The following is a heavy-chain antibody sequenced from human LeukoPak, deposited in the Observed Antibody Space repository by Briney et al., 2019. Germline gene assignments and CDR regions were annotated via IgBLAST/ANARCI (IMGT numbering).Heavy chain of an antibody. CDR3: ARDPRYCSSTSCYTDNWFDP. D-gene: IGHD2-2*02. V-gene: IGHV1-2*02. J-gene: IGHJ5*02. CDR2: INPNSGGT. CDR1: GYTFTGYY. Sequence: ASVKVSCKASGYTFTGYYMHWVRPAPGRGLEWVGWINPNSGGTNYAQKSQGRVTMTRATSISTAYIELSRLRSDDTAVYYCARDPRYCSSTSCYTDNWFDPWGQGTLVTVSS.